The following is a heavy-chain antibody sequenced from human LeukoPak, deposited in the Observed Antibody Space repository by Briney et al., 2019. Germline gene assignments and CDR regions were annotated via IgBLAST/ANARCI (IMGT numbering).Heavy chain of an antibody. Sequence: PSETLSLTCTVSGGSISSSSYWWGWIRQPPGKGLEWIANIYYSGSTYYNPSLKSRVTISVDTSKNQFSLKLSSVTAADTAVYYCARHWSYYDFWSGPGGYYWGQGTLVTVSS. V-gene: IGHV4-39*01. D-gene: IGHD3-3*01. CDR1: GGSISSSSYW. CDR2: IYYSGST. CDR3: ARHWSYYDFWSGPGGYY. J-gene: IGHJ4*02.